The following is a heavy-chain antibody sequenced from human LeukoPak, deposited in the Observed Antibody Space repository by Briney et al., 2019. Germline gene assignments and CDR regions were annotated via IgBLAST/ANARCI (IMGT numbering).Heavy chain of an antibody. J-gene: IGHJ6*02. D-gene: IGHD2-2*02. CDR1: GFTFSSYA. Sequence: GGSLRLSCAASGFTFSSYAMGWVRQAPGKGLEWVSVITGSGGNTYYADTVMGRFTISRDNFNNILYLQMDTLRAEDTALYYCAREGAYNGMDVWGQGTTVTVSS. CDR2: ITGSGGNT. V-gene: IGHV3-23*01. CDR3: AREGAYNGMDV.